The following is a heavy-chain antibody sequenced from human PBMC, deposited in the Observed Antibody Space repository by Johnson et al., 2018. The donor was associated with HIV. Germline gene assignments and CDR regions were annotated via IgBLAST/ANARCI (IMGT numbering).Heavy chain of an antibody. D-gene: IGHD3-10*01. CDR1: GFTFDDYA. CDR2: INNSGGGT. Sequence: EVQLVESGGGLVQPGRSLRLSCAASGFTFDDYAMHWVRQAPGKGLEWVSVINNSGGGTYYEDSVKGRFTISRDTAKNTLYLQMNNLRPEDTALYYCARRLWFRNLYDAFDIWGQGTMVTVSS. J-gene: IGHJ3*02. V-gene: IGHV3-9*01. CDR3: ARRLWFRNLYDAFDI.